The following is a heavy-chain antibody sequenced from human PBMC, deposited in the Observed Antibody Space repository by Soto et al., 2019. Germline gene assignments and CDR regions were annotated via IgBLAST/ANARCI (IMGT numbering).Heavy chain of an antibody. J-gene: IGHJ4*02. CDR2: SSATGAGT. V-gene: IGHV3-23*01. CDR3: AKDRRAGGNYGFYSDF. CDR1: GFTFSSYG. D-gene: IGHD1-7*01. Sequence: QPGGSLRLSCAASGFTFSSYGMTWVRQAPGKGLEWVSFSSATGAGTYYADSVKGRFTISRDNSKNTLYLQMTSLRADDTAVYYCAKDRRAGGNYGFYSDFWGQGALVIVSS.